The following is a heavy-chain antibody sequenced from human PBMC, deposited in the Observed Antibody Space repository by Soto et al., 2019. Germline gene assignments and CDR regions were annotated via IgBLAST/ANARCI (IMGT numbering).Heavy chain of an antibody. Sequence: EVQLVESGGGLVQPGGSLRLSCAASGFTFSTNWMSWVRQAPGKGLEWVANIKQDGSEKYYVDSVKGRFTISRDNANKSLYLQMNSLRAEDTAVYYCARTTVVDYWGQGILVTVSS. V-gene: IGHV3-7*01. CDR2: IKQDGSEK. CDR3: ARTTVVDY. D-gene: IGHD4-17*01. CDR1: GFTFSTNW. J-gene: IGHJ4*02.